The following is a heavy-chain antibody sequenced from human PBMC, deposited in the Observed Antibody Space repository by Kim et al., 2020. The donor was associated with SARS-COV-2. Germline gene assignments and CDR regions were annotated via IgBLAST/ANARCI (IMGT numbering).Heavy chain of an antibody. CDR3: TTVTYYYYGMDV. CDR2: IKSKTDGGTT. J-gene: IGHJ6*02. CDR1: GFTFSNAW. Sequence: GGSLSLSCAASGFTFSNAWMSWVRQAPGKGLEWVGRIKSKTDGGTTDYAAPVKGRFTISRDDSKNTLYLQMNSLKTEDTAVYYCTTVTYYYYGMDVWGQGTTVTVSS. V-gene: IGHV3-15*01.